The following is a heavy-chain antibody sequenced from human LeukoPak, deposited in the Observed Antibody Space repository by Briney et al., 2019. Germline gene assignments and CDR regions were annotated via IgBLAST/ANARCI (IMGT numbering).Heavy chain of an antibody. D-gene: IGHD6-19*01. J-gene: IGHJ5*02. Sequence: PSETLSLTCAVYGGSFSGYYWSWIRQPPGKGLEWIGEINHSGSTNYNPSLKSRVTISVDTSKNQFSLKLRSVTAADTAVYYCAKRRYSSGWYSYNWFDPWGQGTLVTVSS. CDR3: AKRRYSSGWYSYNWFDP. CDR1: GGSFSGYY. CDR2: INHSGST. V-gene: IGHV4-34*01.